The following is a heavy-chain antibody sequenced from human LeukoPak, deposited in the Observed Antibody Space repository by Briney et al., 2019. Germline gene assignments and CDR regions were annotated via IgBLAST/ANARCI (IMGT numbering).Heavy chain of an antibody. CDR2: IYYSGST. Sequence: PSETLSLTCTVSGGSISSSSYYWGWIRQPPGKGLEWIGSIYYSGSTYYNPSLKSRVTISVDTSKNQFSLKLSSVTAADTAVYYCANGADIVAKGRYYFDYWGQGTLVTVSS. J-gene: IGHJ4*02. D-gene: IGHD5-12*01. CDR1: GGSISSSSYY. CDR3: ANGADIVAKGRYYFDY. V-gene: IGHV4-39*01.